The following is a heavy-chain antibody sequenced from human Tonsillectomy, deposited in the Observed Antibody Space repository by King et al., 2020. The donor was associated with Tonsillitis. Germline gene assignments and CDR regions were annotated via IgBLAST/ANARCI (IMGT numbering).Heavy chain of an antibody. Sequence: QLVQSGAEVKKPGESLRISCQVPGYSFSNYWISWVRQMPGKGLEWMGRIDPSDSYTNYSPSFQGHVTISADRSISTVYLQWSSLKASDTAMYYCARGVGVGARPGWGQGTLVTVSS. D-gene: IGHD1-26*01. J-gene: IGHJ4*02. CDR3: ARGVGVGARPG. CDR1: GYSFSNYW. V-gene: IGHV5-10-1*03. CDR2: IDPSDSYT.